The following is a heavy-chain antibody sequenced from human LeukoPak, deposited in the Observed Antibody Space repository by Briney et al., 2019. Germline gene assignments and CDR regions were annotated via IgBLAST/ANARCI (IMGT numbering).Heavy chain of an antibody. Sequence: PSETLSLTCTVSGGSINTYYWSWIRQPPGKGLEWIAYVRANGGNNYNPSLKSRVAISLDTANDQISLTLNFVTAADTAIYYCARQPANTAAFDIWGLGTMVTVSS. CDR3: ARQPANTAAFDI. CDR2: VRANGGN. D-gene: IGHD5-18*01. V-gene: IGHV4-59*08. J-gene: IGHJ3*02. CDR1: GGSINTYY.